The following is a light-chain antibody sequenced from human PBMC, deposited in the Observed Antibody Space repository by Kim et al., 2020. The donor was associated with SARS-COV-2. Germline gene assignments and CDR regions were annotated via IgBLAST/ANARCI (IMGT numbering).Light chain of an antibody. CDR2: GAS. J-gene: IGKJ5*01. CDR3: LQHNTYPIT. Sequence: DIQMTQSPSSLSASVGDRVTITCRASQDIRTDVGWYQQNPGRAPKRLIYGASSLQSGVPSRFSGSGSGTEFTLTISSLQPEDFATYFCLQHNTYPITFGQGTRLEIK. CDR1: QDIRTD. V-gene: IGKV1-17*01.